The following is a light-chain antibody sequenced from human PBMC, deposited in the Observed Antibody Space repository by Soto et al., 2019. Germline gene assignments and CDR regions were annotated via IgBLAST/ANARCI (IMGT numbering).Light chain of an antibody. J-gene: IGLJ1*01. Sequence: QSVLTQPPSVSGAPGQRVTISCTGGSSNIGAGYDVQWYQQLPGTAPSLLIYGNNNRPSGVPERFSGSNSGTSASLAISGLQADDELDYYCQSYDTGLGGYVFGTGTKLTVL. V-gene: IGLV1-40*01. CDR2: GNN. CDR3: QSYDTGLGGYV. CDR1: SSNIGAGYD.